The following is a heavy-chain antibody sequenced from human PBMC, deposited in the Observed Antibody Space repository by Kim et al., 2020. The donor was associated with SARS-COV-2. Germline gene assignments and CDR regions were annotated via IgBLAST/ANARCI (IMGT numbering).Heavy chain of an antibody. CDR2: IWYDGSNK. J-gene: IGHJ4*02. V-gene: IGHV3-33*01. CDR1: GFTFSSYG. Sequence: GGSLRLSCAASGFTFSSYGMHWVRQAPGKGLEWVAVIWYDGSNKYYADSVKGRFTISRDNSKNTLYLQMNSLRAEDTAVYYCARERDYDFWSGYYFDYWGQGTLVTVSS. CDR3: ARERDYDFWSGYYFDY. D-gene: IGHD3-3*01.